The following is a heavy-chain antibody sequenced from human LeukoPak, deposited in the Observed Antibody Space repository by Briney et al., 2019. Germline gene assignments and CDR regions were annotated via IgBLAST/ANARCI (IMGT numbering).Heavy chain of an antibody. D-gene: IGHD4-17*01. J-gene: IGHJ4*02. Sequence: SETLSLTCTVSGGSISSYYWSWIRQPPGKGLEWIGYIYYSGSTNYNPSLKSRVTISVDTSKNQFSLKLSSVTAADTAVYYCARGSGFTVTTEYWGQGTLVTVSS. CDR3: ARGSGFTVTTEY. CDR2: IYYSGST. CDR1: GGSISSYY. V-gene: IGHV4-59*01.